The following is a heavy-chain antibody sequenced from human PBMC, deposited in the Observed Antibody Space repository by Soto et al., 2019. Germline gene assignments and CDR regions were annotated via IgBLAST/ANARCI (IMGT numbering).Heavy chain of an antibody. CDR3: VRESHGDY. Sequence: EVQLVESGGGLVQPGGSLRLSCTASGFTFRSFWMQWVRQAPGKGLEWVARIDGDDGDETATNYADSVQGRFLISRDNAKNTLHLQMSSLRAEDTAVYYCVRESHGDYWGQGTLVTVSP. J-gene: IGHJ4*02. CDR1: GFTFRSFW. CDR2: IDGDDGDETAT. V-gene: IGHV3-74*01.